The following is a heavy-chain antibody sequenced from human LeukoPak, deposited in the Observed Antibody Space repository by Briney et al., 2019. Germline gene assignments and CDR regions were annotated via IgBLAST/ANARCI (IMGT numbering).Heavy chain of an antibody. CDR1: GGSISSGSYY. D-gene: IGHD4-17*01. CDR2: IFISGST. V-gene: IGHV4-61*10. J-gene: IGHJ5*02. CDR3: ARGPRTVTKGSWFDP. Sequence: SETLSLTCTVSGGSISSGSYYWNWIRQPAGKGLEWIGLIFISGSTNYNPSLKSRVTISVDTSKHQFSLKLSSVTAADTAVYYCARGPRTVTKGSWFDPWGQGTLVTVSS.